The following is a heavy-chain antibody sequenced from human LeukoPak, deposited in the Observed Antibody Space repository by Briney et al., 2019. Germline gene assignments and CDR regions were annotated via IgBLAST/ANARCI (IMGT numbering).Heavy chain of an antibody. V-gene: IGHV1-69*05. CDR1: GGTFSSYA. D-gene: IGHD1-7*01. CDR3: AGKDGTTYWFDP. Sequence: SSVKVSCKASGGTFSSYAISWVRQAPGQGLEWMGGIISIFGTANYAQQFQGRVTITTDESTSTAYMELSSLRSEDTAVYYCAGKDGTTYWFDPWGQGTLVTVSS. J-gene: IGHJ5*02. CDR2: IISIFGTA.